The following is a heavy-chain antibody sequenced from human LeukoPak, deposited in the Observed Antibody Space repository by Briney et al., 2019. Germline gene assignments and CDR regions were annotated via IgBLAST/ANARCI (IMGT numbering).Heavy chain of an antibody. J-gene: IGHJ4*02. CDR1: GYSFTGYY. V-gene: IGHV1-2*02. CDR2: INPNSGAT. D-gene: IGHD1-26*01. Sequence: ASVKVSCKGSGYSFTGYYIHWVRQAPGQGLEWMGWINPNSGATTYAQKLQGRVTLARDTSISTAYMELNWLRSDDTAVYYCARAIGSQPAYWGQGTLVTVSS. CDR3: ARAIGSQPAY.